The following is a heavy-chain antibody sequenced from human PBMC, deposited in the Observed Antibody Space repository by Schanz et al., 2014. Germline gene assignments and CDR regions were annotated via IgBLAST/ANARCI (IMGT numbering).Heavy chain of an antibody. Sequence: DVQVVESGGDLVQPGGSLRLSCAASGFTFTNYAMTWVRQAPGKGLEWVSGISGSGGSTYDADSVKGRFTISRDNSKNTLYLQMNSLRAEDTAVYYCAKDHAGSDILTALGNWGQGTLVTVSS. J-gene: IGHJ4*02. CDR2: ISGSGGST. CDR3: AKDHAGSDILTALGN. V-gene: IGHV3-23*04. CDR1: GFTFTNYA. D-gene: IGHD3-9*01.